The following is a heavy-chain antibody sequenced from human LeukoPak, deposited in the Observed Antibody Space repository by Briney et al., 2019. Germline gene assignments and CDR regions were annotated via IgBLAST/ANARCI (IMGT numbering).Heavy chain of an antibody. J-gene: IGHJ4*02. CDR2: INPNSGGT. Sequence: ASVKASCKASGYTLTGYYMHWVRQAPGQGLEWMGWINPNSGGTNSAQKFQGRATMTRDTSISTAYMELSRLRPDDTAVYYCASARGYSGYDSLDYWGQGTLVTVSS. CDR3: ASARGYSGYDSLDY. V-gene: IGHV1-2*02. D-gene: IGHD5-12*01. CDR1: GYTLTGYY.